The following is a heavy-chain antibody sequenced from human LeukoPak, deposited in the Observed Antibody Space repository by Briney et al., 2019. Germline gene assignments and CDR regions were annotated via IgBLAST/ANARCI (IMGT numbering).Heavy chain of an antibody. V-gene: IGHV3-30*18. D-gene: IGHD1-26*01. CDR2: ISYDGSNK. CDR1: GFTFSSYG. CDR3: AKDRGSYGFDY. J-gene: IGHJ4*02. Sequence: GGSLRLSCAASGFTFSSYGMHWVRQAPGKGLEWVAVISYDGSNKYYADSVKGRFTISRDNSKNTLYLQMNSLRAEDTAVYYCAKDRGSYGFDYWGQGILVTVSS.